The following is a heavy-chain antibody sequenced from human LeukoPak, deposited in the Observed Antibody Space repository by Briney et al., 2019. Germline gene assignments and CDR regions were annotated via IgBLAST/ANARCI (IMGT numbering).Heavy chain of an antibody. Sequence: SETLSLTCAVYGGSFSGYYWSWIRQPPGKGLEWMGEINHSGSTNYNPSLKSRVTISVDTSKNQFSLKLSSVTAADTAVYYCARWAYSQYYGSGSFDYWGQGTLVTVSS. CDR1: GGSFSGYY. J-gene: IGHJ4*02. CDR3: ARWAYSQYYGSGSFDY. CDR2: INHSGST. V-gene: IGHV4-34*01. D-gene: IGHD3-10*01.